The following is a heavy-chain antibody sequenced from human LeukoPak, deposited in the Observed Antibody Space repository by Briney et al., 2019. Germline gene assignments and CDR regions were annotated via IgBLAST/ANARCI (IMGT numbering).Heavy chain of an antibody. CDR3: ASDSFYDSGGYFYY. D-gene: IGHD3-22*01. CDR1: GGSISRGGYS. J-gene: IGHJ4*02. CDR2: IYYSGST. V-gene: IGHV4-61*08. Sequence: SETLSLTCAVSGGSISRGGYSWSWIRQPPGKGLEWIGYIYYSGSTNYNPPLKSRVTMSVDTSKNQFSLKLTSVTAADTAVYYCASDSFYDSGGYFYYWDQGTPVTVSS.